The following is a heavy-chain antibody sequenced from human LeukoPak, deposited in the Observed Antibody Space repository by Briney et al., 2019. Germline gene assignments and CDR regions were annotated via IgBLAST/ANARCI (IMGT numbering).Heavy chain of an antibody. CDR2: ISSSSSYI. Sequence: GGSLRLSCAASGFTFSSYSMNWVRQAPGKGLEWVSSISSSSSYIHYADSVKGRFTISRDNAKNSLYLQMNSLRAEDTAVYYCANGGNSGSGYWGQGTLVTVSS. CDR1: GFTFSSYS. CDR3: ANGGNSGSGY. D-gene: IGHD4-23*01. V-gene: IGHV3-21*01. J-gene: IGHJ4*02.